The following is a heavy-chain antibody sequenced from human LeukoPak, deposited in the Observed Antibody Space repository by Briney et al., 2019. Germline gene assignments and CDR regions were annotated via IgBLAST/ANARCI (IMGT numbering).Heavy chain of an antibody. CDR2: ISSSSSYI. CDR1: GFTFSSYS. J-gene: IGHJ4*02. D-gene: IGHD6-6*01. V-gene: IGHV3-21*04. Sequence: GGSLRLSCAASGFTFSSYSMNWVRQAPGKGLEWVSSISSSSSYIYYADSVKGRFTISRDNPKNTLYLQMNSLRVEDTAVYYCAKGSSSSRPYYFDYWGQGTLVTVSS. CDR3: AKGSSSSRPYYFDY.